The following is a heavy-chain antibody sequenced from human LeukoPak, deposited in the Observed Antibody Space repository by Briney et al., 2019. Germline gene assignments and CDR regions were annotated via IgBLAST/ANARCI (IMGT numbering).Heavy chain of an antibody. Sequence: SETLSLTCSVSGGSISSSSFYWGWIRQPPGKGLEWIGSISYTGSTYYNPSLKSRVTISVDTSKNQFSLRLNSVTAADTAVYYCARARYYYYYYMDVWGKGTTVTVSS. CDR3: ARARYYYYYYMDV. CDR1: GGSISSSSFY. CDR2: ISYTGST. V-gene: IGHV4-39*07. J-gene: IGHJ6*03.